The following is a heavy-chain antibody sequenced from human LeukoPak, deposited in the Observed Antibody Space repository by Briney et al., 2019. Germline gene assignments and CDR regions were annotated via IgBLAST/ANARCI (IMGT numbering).Heavy chain of an antibody. CDR2: MNPNSGNT. CDR3: ARGQTGSFDAFDI. V-gene: IGHV1-8*01. D-gene: IGHD3-9*01. CDR1: GYTFTSYD. Sequence: ASVKVSCKASGYTFTSYDINWVRQATGQGLEWMGWMNPNSGNTGYAQKFQGWVTMTRDTSISTAYMELSRLRSDDTAVYYCARGQTGSFDAFDIWGQGTMVTVSS. J-gene: IGHJ3*02.